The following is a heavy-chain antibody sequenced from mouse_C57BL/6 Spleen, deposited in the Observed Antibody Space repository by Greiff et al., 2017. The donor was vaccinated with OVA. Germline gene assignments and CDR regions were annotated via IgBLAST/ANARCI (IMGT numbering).Heavy chain of an antibody. CDR1: GYAFSSSW. V-gene: IGHV1-82*01. Sequence: VQLQQSGPELVKPGASVKISCKASGYAFSSSWMNWVKQRPGKGLEWIGRIYPGDGATNYTGKFKGKATLTADKSSSTAYMQLSSRTSEDSAVDFCARRVGRGGFDYWGQGTTLTVSS. CDR2: IYPGDGAT. J-gene: IGHJ2*01. CDR3: ARRVGRGGFDY. D-gene: IGHD4-1*01.